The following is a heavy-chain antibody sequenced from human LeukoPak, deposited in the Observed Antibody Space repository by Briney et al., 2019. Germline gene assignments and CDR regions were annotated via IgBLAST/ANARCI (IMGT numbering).Heavy chain of an antibody. CDR3: ARVSGPLRFGPNDY. Sequence: ASVKVSCKASGYTFNTYGITWVRQAPGQGLEWMGWISGYNGKTKYAQKLQDRVTMTTDTSTSTAYMELRSLRTDDTAVYYCARVSGPLRFGPNDYWGQGTQVTVSS. CDR2: ISGYNGKT. V-gene: IGHV1-18*01. CDR1: GYTFNTYG. D-gene: IGHD5-12*01. J-gene: IGHJ4*02.